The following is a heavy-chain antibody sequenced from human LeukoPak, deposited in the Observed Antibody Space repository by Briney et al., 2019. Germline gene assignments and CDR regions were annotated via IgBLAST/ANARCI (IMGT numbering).Heavy chain of an antibody. CDR3: AKVLGLVCLDY. Sequence: GGSLRLSCAASGFTFSSYAMSWVRQAPGKGLEWVWTISGSGGGTYYADSVKGRFTISRDNSRNTVYLQMNSLRAEDTAVYYCAKVLGLVCLDYWGQGTLVTVSS. J-gene: IGHJ4*02. CDR2: ISGSGGGT. CDR1: GFTFSSYA. V-gene: IGHV3-23*01. D-gene: IGHD2-2*01.